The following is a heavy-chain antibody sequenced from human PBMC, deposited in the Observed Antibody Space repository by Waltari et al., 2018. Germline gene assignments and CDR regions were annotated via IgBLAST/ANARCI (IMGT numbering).Heavy chain of an antibody. J-gene: IGHJ6*02. D-gene: IGHD3-16*01. V-gene: IGHV3-21*01. Sequence: EVQLVESGGGLVKPGGSLRLSCAASGFTFNTYTMNWVRQAPGKGLGCVSSISSISSYIYYADSVKGRFTISRDNAKNSLFLQMNSLRGEVTAVYYCAKDLISTSYYYYYLMVVLGQGTTVTVSS. CDR3: AKDLISTSYYYYYLMVV. CDR1: GFTFNTYT. CDR2: ISSISSYI.